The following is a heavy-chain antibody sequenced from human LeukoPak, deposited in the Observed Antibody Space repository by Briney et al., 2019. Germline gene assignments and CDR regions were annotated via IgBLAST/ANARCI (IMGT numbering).Heavy chain of an antibody. D-gene: IGHD2-21*02. V-gene: IGHV1-69*05. J-gene: IGHJ5*01. CDR2: IIPIFGTA. CDR3: ASAIVVVTAIPGWFDS. Sequence: VASVKVSCKACGGTFSSYAISWVRQAPGQGLELMGGIIPIFGTANYAQKYQGRVTITTDESTSTAYMELSSLRSEDTAVYYCASAIVVVTAIPGWFDSWGQGTLVTVFS. CDR1: GGTFSSYA.